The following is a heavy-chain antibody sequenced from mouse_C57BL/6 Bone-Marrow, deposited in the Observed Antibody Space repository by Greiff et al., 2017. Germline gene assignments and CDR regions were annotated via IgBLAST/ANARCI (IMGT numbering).Heavy chain of an antibody. J-gene: IGHJ3*01. CDR1: GYAFSSSW. V-gene: IGHV1-82*01. Sequence: VQLQESGPELVKPGASVKISCKASGYAFSSSWMNWVKQRPGKGLEWIGRIYPGDGDTNYNGKFKGKVTLTADKSSSTAYMQLSSLTSEDSAVYFCASPDGYSPAWFAYWGQGTLVTVSA. CDR2: IYPGDGDT. CDR3: ASPDGYSPAWFAY. D-gene: IGHD2-3*01.